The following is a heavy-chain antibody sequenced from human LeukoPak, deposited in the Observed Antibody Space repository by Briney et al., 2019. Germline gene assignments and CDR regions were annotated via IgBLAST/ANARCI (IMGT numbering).Heavy chain of an antibody. CDR3: ARAMIVVGTGAFDI. D-gene: IGHD3-22*01. CDR1: GGSFSGYY. J-gene: IGHJ3*02. V-gene: IGHV4-34*01. Sequence: PSETLSLTCAVYGGSFSGYYWSWIRQPPGKGLEWIGEINHSGSTNYNPSLKSRVTISVDTSKNQFSLKLSSVTAADTAVYYCARAMIVVGTGAFDIWGQGTMVTVSS. CDR2: INHSGST.